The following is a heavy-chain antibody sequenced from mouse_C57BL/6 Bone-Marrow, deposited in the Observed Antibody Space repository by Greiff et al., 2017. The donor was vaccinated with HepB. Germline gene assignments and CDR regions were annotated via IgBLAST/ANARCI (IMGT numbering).Heavy chain of an antibody. J-gene: IGHJ1*03. Sequence: QVQLQQPGAELVRPGSSVKLSCKASGYTFTSYWMDWVKQRPGQGLEWIGNIYPSDSETHYNQKFKDKATLTVDKSSSTAYMQLSSLTSEDSAVYYCAGGVWASYWYFDVWGTGTTVTVSS. D-gene: IGHD4-1*01. CDR2: IYPSDSET. CDR1: GYTFTSYW. CDR3: AGGVWASYWYFDV. V-gene: IGHV1-61*01.